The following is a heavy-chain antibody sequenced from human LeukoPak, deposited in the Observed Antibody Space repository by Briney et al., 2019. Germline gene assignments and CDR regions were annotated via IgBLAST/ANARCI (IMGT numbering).Heavy chain of an antibody. CDR3: ARGLGPI. CDR2: IYYTGNT. CDR1: GASVNSGTYY. J-gene: IGHJ3*02. V-gene: IGHV4-61*03. Sequence: SETLSLTCTVSGASVNSGTYYWSWLRQPPGKGLEWIGFIYYTGNTKYHPSLEGRVTISVDTSKNHFSLKLTSLTAADTAINYCARGLGPIWGQGTLVTVSS.